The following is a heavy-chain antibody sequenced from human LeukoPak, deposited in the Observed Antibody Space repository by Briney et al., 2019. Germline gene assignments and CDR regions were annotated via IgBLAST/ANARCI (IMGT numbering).Heavy chain of an antibody. CDR3: ARGPLLGY. J-gene: IGHJ4*02. Sequence: SETLSLTCAVYGGSFSGYYWSWIRQPPGKGLEWIGEINHSGSTNYNPSLKSRVTISVDTSNNQFSLKLSSVTAADTAVYYCARGPLLGYWGQGTLVTVSS. V-gene: IGHV4-34*01. CDR1: GGSFSGYY. CDR2: INHSGST.